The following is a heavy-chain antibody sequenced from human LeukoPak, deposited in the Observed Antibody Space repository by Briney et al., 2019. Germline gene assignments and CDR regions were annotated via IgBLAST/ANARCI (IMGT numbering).Heavy chain of an antibody. Sequence: GRSLRLSCAASGFTFSSYAMHWVRQAPGKGLEWVAVISYDGSNKYYADSVKGRFTISRDNSKNTLYLQMNSLRAEDTAVYYCARRYGDYVDYWGQGTLVTVSS. CDR3: ARRYGDYVDY. CDR2: ISYDGSNK. V-gene: IGHV3-30-3*01. CDR1: GFTFSSYA. D-gene: IGHD4-17*01. J-gene: IGHJ4*02.